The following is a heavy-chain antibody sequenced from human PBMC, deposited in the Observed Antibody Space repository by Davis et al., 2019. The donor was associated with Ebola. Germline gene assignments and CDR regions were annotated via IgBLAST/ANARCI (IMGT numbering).Heavy chain of an antibody. V-gene: IGHV4-39*07. Sequence: SETLSLTCIVSGGSISSSSYFWGWIRQPPGKGLEWIGSIYYSGSTYYNPSLKSRLTISLDTSKNQFSLKLGSVNAADTAVYYCARVSGFVTANWYFDLWGRGTLVTVSS. J-gene: IGHJ2*01. CDR3: ARVSGFVTANWYFDL. CDR1: GGSISSSSYF. CDR2: IYYSGST. D-gene: IGHD2-21*02.